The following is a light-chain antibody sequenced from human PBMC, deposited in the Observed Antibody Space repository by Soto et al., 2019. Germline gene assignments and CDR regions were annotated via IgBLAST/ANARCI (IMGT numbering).Light chain of an antibody. Sequence: DIQMTQSPSSLSASVGERVTITCRASQSISSYLNWYQQKPGKAPKLLIYAASSLQSGVPSRFSGSGSGTDFTLTIISLQPEDFATYYCQKSYSTPYTFGQGNKLEIK. V-gene: IGKV1-39*01. CDR1: QSISSY. CDR3: QKSYSTPYT. CDR2: AAS. J-gene: IGKJ2*01.